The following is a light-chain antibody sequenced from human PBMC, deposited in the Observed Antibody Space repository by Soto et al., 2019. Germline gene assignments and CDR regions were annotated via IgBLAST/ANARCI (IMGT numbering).Light chain of an antibody. CDR2: GAS. CDR1: QSVSSN. V-gene: IGKV3-15*01. Sequence: EILMTQSPATLSVSPGERATLSCRASQSVSSNLAWYQQKPGQAPRLLFYGASTRATGIPARFSGSGSGTEFTLTISSLQSEDFAVYYCQQYNNWPRTFGQGPKVEIK. CDR3: QQYNNWPRT. J-gene: IGKJ1*01.